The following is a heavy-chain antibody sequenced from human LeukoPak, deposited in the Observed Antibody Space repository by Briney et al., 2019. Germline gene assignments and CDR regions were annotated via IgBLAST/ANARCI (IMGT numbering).Heavy chain of an antibody. J-gene: IGHJ4*02. CDR1: GFTFSSYW. V-gene: IGHV3-15*07. CDR3: ATEVIIAVTGNDY. Sequence: GGSLRLSCAASGFTFSSYWMNWARQAPGKGLEWVGRIRSKTHGETIDYAAPVRGRFTISRDDSKNTLYLQLNSLKTEDTAVYYCATEVIIAVTGNDYWGQGSLVTVSS. D-gene: IGHD6-19*01. CDR2: IRSKTHGETI.